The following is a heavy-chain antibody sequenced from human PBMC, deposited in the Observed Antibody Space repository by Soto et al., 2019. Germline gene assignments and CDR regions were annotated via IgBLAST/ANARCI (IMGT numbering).Heavy chain of an antibody. CDR1: GGSISSSSYY. V-gene: IGHV4-39*01. Sequence: SETLSLTCTVSGGSISSSSYYWGWIRQPPGKGLEWIGSIYYSGSTYYNPSLKSRVTISVDTSKNQFSLKLSSVTAADTAVYYCARGYDSSGYYAFDIWGQGTMVTVSS. CDR2: IYYSGST. J-gene: IGHJ3*02. D-gene: IGHD3-22*01. CDR3: ARGYDSSGYYAFDI.